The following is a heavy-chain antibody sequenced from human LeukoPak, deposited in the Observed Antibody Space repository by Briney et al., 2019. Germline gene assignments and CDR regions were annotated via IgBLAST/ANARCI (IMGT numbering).Heavy chain of an antibody. D-gene: IGHD5-18*01. V-gene: IGHV4-59*01. Sequence: SETLSLTCTVSGGSISSYYRSWIRQPPGKGLEWIGYIYDSGSTNYNPSLKSRVTISVDMSKNQFSLKLSSVTAADTAVYYCARTTEGGYTYDYFYYYYMDVWGKGTTVTISS. J-gene: IGHJ6*03. CDR1: GGSISSYY. CDR3: ARTTEGGYTYDYFYYYYMDV. CDR2: IYDSGST.